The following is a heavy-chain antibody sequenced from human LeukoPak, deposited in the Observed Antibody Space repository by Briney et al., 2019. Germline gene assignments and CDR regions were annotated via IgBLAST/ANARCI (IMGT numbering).Heavy chain of an antibody. D-gene: IGHD2-2*01. CDR2: LSGSGVTT. CDR3: AKDRDLGVPLVLDS. V-gene: IGHV3-23*01. Sequence: PGGSLRLSCAASGFIFSSYAMSWVRQTPGKGLEWVSGLSGSGVTTFYADSVKGRFTISRDNSKDTLYLQMNSLRAEDTALYYCAKDRDLGVPLVLDSWGLGSLVTVSS. CDR1: GFIFSSYA. J-gene: IGHJ4*02.